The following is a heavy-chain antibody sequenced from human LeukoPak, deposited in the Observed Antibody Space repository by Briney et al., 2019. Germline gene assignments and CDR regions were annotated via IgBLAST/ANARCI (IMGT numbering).Heavy chain of an antibody. J-gene: IGHJ4*02. CDR2: IYYGGSP. CDR1: GGSISTTTNS. CDR3: ARGGSSWSA. Sequence: PSETLSLTCNVSGGSISTTTNSWGWAWIRQRPTKGLEWIGSIYYGGSPYYTSSLKSRVTISVDTSKNQFSLKLASLTAADTAVYYCARGGSSWSAWGQGTLVTVSS. V-gene: IGHV4-39*01. D-gene: IGHD6-13*01.